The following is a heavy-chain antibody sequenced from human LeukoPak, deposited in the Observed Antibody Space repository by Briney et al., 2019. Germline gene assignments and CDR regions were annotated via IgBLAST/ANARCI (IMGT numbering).Heavy chain of an antibody. CDR3: AKSHRPYYYDSSGFYSYFDY. V-gene: IGHV3-23*01. CDR2: MSGSGGST. J-gene: IGHJ4*02. D-gene: IGHD3-22*01. Sequence: GGSLRLSCAASGFTFSSYAMSWVRQAPGKGLEWVSAMSGSGGSTYYADSVKGRFTISRDNSKNTLYLQMNSLRAEDTAVYYCAKSHRPYYYDSSGFYSYFDYWGQGTLVTVSS. CDR1: GFTFSSYA.